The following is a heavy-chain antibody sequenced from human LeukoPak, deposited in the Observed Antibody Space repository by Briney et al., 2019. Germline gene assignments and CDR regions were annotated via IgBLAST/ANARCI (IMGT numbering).Heavy chain of an antibody. CDR1: GFTFSNAW. CDR3: AKDSTAIAAAXPXXFDY. Sequence: GGSLRLSCAASGFTFSNAWMSWVRQAPGKGLEWVSAIXXSGGSTYYADSVKGRFTISRDNSKNTLYLQMNSLRAEDTAVYYXAKDSTAIAAAXPXXFDYWGQGTLVTVSS. CDR2: IXXSGGST. V-gene: IGHV3-23*01. J-gene: IGHJ4*02. D-gene: IGHD6-13*01.